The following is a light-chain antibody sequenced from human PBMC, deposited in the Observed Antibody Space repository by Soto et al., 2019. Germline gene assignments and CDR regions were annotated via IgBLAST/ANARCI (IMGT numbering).Light chain of an antibody. Sequence: EIVMTQSPATLSVSPGERATLSCRARQSVTSSLAWYQQKPGQAPRLLIYDASTRATGIAARFSGGGSGTEFTLTISSLQSEDFAVYYCQQYKNWPPITFGQGTRLEIK. CDR2: DAS. CDR1: QSVTSS. CDR3: QQYKNWPPIT. V-gene: IGKV3-15*01. J-gene: IGKJ5*01.